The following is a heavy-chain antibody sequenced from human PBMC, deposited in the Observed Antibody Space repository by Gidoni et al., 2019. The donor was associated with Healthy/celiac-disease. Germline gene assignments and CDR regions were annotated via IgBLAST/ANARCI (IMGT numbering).Heavy chain of an antibody. CDR2: ISPNTGGT. J-gene: IGHJ4*02. CDR3: ARAEIPGSGWSLDY. CDR1: GYTFTGYY. D-gene: IGHD6-19*01. Sequence: QVYLVQSGAEVTKPGASVKVSCKPSGYTFTGYYLHWVRQAPGQGLEWMGWISPNTGGTDYAQRFQGRVTMTGDTSIRTASMELSSLGSDDTAVYYCARAEIPGSGWSLDYWGQGTLITVSS. V-gene: IGHV1-2*02.